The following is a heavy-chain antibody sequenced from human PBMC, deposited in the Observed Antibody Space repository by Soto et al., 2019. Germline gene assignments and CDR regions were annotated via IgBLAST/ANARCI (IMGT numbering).Heavy chain of an antibody. D-gene: IGHD3-16*02. J-gene: IGHJ6*02. CDR1: GGSFSGYY. Sequence: SETLPLTCAVYGGSFSGYYWSWIRQPPGKGLEWIGEINHSGSTNYNPSLKSRVTISVDTSKDQFSLKLSSVTAADTAVYYCARTSGDYVWGSYRQDYYYGMDVWGQGTTVTVSS. CDR3: ARTSGDYVWGSYRQDYYYGMDV. V-gene: IGHV4-34*01. CDR2: INHSGST.